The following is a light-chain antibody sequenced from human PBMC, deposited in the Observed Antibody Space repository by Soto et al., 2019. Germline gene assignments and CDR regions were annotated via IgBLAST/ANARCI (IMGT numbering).Light chain of an antibody. CDR1: RSDVGGYNY. CDR2: EVS. V-gene: IGLV2-8*01. Sequence: QSALTQPPSASGSPGQSVTISCTGTRSDVGGYNYVSWYHQHPGKAPKLMIYEVSKRPSGVPDRFSGSKSGDTASLTVSGLQAGDDAGYYCSSCAGSNSRVVFGGGTKLTVL. CDR3: SSCAGSNSRVV. J-gene: IGLJ2*01.